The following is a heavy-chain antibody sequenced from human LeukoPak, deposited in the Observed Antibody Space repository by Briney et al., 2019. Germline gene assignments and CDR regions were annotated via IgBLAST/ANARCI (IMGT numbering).Heavy chain of an antibody. CDR3: ATRSAYYTYYFDY. Sequence: GGSLRLSCAASGFTFSNYALSWVRQAPGKGLEWVSVIYSGGSTYYADSVKGRFTISRDNSKNTLYLQMNSLRAEDTAVYYCATRSAYYTYYFDYWGQGTLVTVSS. J-gene: IGHJ4*02. D-gene: IGHD3-22*01. CDR1: GFTFSNYA. V-gene: IGHV3-53*01. CDR2: IYSGGST.